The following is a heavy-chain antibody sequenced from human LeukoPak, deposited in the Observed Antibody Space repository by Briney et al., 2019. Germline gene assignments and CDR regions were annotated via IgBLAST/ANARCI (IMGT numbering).Heavy chain of an antibody. Sequence: SSETLSLTXTVSGGSITNYYWGCIRQPPGKGREWIGFVSDSGKTNYSPSLRTRVTFSVDTSKNQFSLNLTSVTAADTAVYYCVRVGRSHHWSPDFWGLGTLVTVSS. V-gene: IGHV4-59*08. CDR3: VRVGRSHHWSPDF. CDR2: VSDSGKT. CDR1: GGSITNYY. J-gene: IGHJ4*02. D-gene: IGHD1-1*01.